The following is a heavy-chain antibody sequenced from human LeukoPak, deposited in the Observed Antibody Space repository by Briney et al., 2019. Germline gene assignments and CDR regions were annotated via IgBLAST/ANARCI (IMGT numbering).Heavy chain of an antibody. CDR3: AKGIYSSGWSYFDY. V-gene: IGHV3-23*01. CDR1: GFTSSNSA. D-gene: IGHD6-19*01. J-gene: IGHJ4*01. CDR2: LSGSGITT. Sequence: GGSLRLSCAASGFTSSNSAMSWVRQAPGKGLEWVSTLSGSGITTYYADSLKGRFTISRDNSKNTLYLQMNSLRAEDTAVYYCAKGIYSSGWSYFDYWGHGTLVTVSS.